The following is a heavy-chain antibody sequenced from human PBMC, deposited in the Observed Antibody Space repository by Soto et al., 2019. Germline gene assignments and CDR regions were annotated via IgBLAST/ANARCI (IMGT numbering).Heavy chain of an antibody. D-gene: IGHD2-21*01. J-gene: IGHJ2*01. V-gene: IGHV4-39*01. CDR1: GASITKTSSY. CDR3: VRRVNIPSCDFEL. CDR2: INYSGTA. Sequence: QVELQQSGPGVVKPSETLSLTCSVSGASITKTSSYWGWVRQPPGKGLEWIGSINYSGTAYYSPSLRSRVALSVDTSTNQFSLRLMSVTAADTALYFCVRRVNIPSCDFELWGR.